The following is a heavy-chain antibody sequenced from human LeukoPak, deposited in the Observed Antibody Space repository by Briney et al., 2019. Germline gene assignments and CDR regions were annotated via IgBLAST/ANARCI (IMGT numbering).Heavy chain of an antibody. V-gene: IGHV1-18*01. CDR3: ARDTQYYDFWSGYSPMDV. CDR1: GYTFTSYG. Sequence: ASVKVFCKASGYTFTSYGISWVRQAPGQGLEWMGWISAYNGNTNYAQKLQGRVTMTTDTSTSTAYMELRSLRSDDTAVYYCARDTQYYDFWSGYSPMDVWGQGTTVTVSS. J-gene: IGHJ6*02. CDR2: ISAYNGNT. D-gene: IGHD3-3*01.